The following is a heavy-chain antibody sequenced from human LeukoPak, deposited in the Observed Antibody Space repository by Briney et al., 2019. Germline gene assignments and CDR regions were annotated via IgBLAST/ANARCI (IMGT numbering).Heavy chain of an antibody. CDR2: IRNSGGGT. V-gene: IGHV3-23*01. CDR1: GFTFSSYA. Sequence: PGGSLTLSCAASGFTFSSYAMTWVRQGPGKELEWVSTIRNSGGGTYYADSVKGRFTISRDNSKNTLYLQMHSLRAEDTAVYYCAKEGPHRGSYYLDFDYWGQGTLVTVSS. CDR3: AKEGPHRGSYYLDFDY. D-gene: IGHD1-26*01. J-gene: IGHJ4*02.